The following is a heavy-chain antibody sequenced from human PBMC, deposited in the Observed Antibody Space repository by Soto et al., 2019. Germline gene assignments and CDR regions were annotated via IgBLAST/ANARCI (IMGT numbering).Heavy chain of an antibody. Sequence: QVQLQESGPGLVKPSETLSLTCTVSGGSISSYYWSWIRQPPGKGLEWIGYIYYSGSTNYNPSLXGXVXIXLDTSKNQCSLKLSSVTAADTAVYYCARAYGGYADYWGQGALVTVSS. V-gene: IGHV4-59*01. D-gene: IGHD5-12*01. CDR3: ARAYGGYADY. J-gene: IGHJ4*02. CDR2: IYYSGST. CDR1: GGSISSYY.